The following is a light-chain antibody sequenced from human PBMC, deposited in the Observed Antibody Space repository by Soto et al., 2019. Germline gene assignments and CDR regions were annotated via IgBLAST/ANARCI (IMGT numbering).Light chain of an antibody. CDR3: QQYYTVPVT. Sequence: DIVMTQSPDSLAVSLGERATINCRSSQNILYSSNNKNDLAWYQQKQGQPPKLLIYWASTRESGVPDRFSGSGSGTDFTLAISSLQAEDVAVYYCQQYYTVPVTFGPGTKVDIK. V-gene: IGKV4-1*01. CDR2: WAS. CDR1: QNILYSSNNKND. J-gene: IGKJ3*01.